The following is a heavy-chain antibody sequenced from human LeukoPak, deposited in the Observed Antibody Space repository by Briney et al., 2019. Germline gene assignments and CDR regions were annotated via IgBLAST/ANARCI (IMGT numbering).Heavy chain of an antibody. Sequence: PSETLSLTCTVSGGSISSSSYHWGWIRQPPGKGLEWIGSIYYSGSTYYNPSPKSRVTLSVDTSKNQFSLKLSSVTAADTAVYYSARHGAEWLAYFDYWGQGTLVTVSS. J-gene: IGHJ4*02. D-gene: IGHD6-19*01. CDR2: IYYSGST. CDR1: GGSISSSSYH. CDR3: ARHGAEWLAYFDY. V-gene: IGHV4-39*01.